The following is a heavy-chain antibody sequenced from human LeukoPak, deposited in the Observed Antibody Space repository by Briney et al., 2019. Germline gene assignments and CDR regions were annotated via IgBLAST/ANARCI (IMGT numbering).Heavy chain of an antibody. CDR2: IYYTGT. D-gene: IGHD7-27*01. V-gene: IGHV4-59*02. Sequence: SETLSLTCTVSGGSVSDYDWSWIRQSPGKGLEWIGYIYYTGTSYNPALKSRVTISADTSKNQFSLNLSSVTAADTAVYYCASRKLGNDYWGQGTLVTVSS. CDR3: ASRKLGNDY. CDR1: GGSVSDYD. J-gene: IGHJ4*02.